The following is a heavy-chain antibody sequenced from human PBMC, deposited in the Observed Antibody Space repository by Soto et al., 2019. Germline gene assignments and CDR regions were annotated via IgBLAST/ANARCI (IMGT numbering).Heavy chain of an antibody. V-gene: IGHV1-8*01. CDR1: GYTFTSYD. D-gene: IGHD3-3*01. Sequence: QVQLVQSGAEVKKPGASVKVSCKASGYTFTSYDINWVRQATGQGLEWMGWVNPNSGNTGYAQKFQGRGTMTSNTSISTAYMELRSLRSEDTAVYYCARGQKITIFGVVIIPVYYSYYMDVWGKGTTVTVSS. J-gene: IGHJ6*03. CDR3: ARGQKITIFGVVIIPVYYSYYMDV. CDR2: VNPNSGNT.